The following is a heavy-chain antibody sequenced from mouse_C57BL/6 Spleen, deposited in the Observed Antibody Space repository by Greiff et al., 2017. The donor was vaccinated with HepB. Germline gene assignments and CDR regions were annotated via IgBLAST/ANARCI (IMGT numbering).Heavy chain of an antibody. CDR2: ISYDGSN. V-gene: IGHV3-6*01. D-gene: IGHD2-2*01. J-gene: IGHJ2*01. CDR3: ARVRGYDEGGNYFDY. Sequence: EVKLMESGPGLVKPSQSLSLTCSVTGYSITSGYYWNWIRQFPGNKLEWMGYISYDGSNNYNPSLKNRISITRDTSKNQFFLKLNSVTTEDTATYYCARVRGYDEGGNYFDYWGQGTTLTVSS. CDR1: GYSITSGYY.